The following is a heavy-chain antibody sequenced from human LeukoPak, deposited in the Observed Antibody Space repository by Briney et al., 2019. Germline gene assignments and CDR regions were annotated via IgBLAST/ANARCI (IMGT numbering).Heavy chain of an antibody. D-gene: IGHD2-2*03. CDR1: GGSISSGGYY. CDR2: IYYSGST. V-gene: IGHV4-31*03. CDR3: ARVDRSYYGMDV. Sequence: PSQTLSLTCTVSGGSISSGGYYWSWIRQHPGKGLEWIGYIYYSGSTNYNPSLKSRVTMSVDTSKNQFSLKLSSVTAADTAVYYCARVDRSYYGMDVWGQGTTVTVSS. J-gene: IGHJ6*02.